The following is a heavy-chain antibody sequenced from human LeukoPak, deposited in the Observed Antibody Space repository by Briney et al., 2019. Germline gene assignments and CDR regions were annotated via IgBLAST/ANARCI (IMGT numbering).Heavy chain of an antibody. V-gene: IGHV4-34*01. CDR1: GGSFSGYY. J-gene: IGHJ3*02. CDR2: INHSGST. Sequence: SSETLSLTCAVYGGSFSGYYWSWIRQPPGKGLEWIGEINHSGSTNYNPSLKSRVTISVDTSKNQFSLKLSSVTAADTAVYYCARTRRSSWLRAFDIWGQGTMVTVSS. D-gene: IGHD5-12*01. CDR3: ARTRRSSWLRAFDI.